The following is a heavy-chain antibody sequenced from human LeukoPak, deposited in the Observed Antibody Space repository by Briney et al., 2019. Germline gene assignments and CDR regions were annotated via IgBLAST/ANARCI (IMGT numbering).Heavy chain of an antibody. Sequence: GSLRPSCAASGFTFSSHEMNWVRQAPGKGLEWIGEINHSGSTNYNPSLKSRVTISVDTSKNQFSLKLSSVTAADTAVYYCARESIAAAGTASYWGQGTLVTVSS. CDR3: ARESIAAAGTASY. V-gene: IGHV4-34*01. CDR2: INHSGST. CDR1: GFTFSSHE. J-gene: IGHJ4*02. D-gene: IGHD6-13*01.